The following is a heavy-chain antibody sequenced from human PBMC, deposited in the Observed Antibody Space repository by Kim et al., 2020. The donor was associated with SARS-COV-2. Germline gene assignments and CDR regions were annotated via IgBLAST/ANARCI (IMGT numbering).Heavy chain of an antibody. CDR1: GFTFGSYS. Sequence: GGSLRLSCAASGFTFGSYSMNWVRQAPGKGLEWVSSITSSSSYIYYADSVKGRLTISRDNAKNSLYLQMNSLRAEDTAVYYCASLENYYDSSGYPGSGLYGMDVWGQGTTVTVSS. V-gene: IGHV3-21*01. CDR3: ASLENYYDSSGYPGSGLYGMDV. J-gene: IGHJ6*02. CDR2: ITSSSSYI. D-gene: IGHD3-22*01.